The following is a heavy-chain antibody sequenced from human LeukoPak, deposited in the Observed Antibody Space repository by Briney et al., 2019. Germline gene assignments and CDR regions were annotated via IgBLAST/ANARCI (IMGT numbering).Heavy chain of an antibody. D-gene: IGHD2-2*01. CDR3: AGRGSSSGTFDI. J-gene: IGHJ3*02. Sequence: SQTLSLTCTVSGGSITNLNYYWTWIRQPAGKRMEWIGRIYTSGGTNYNPSLKSRVTMSVDKSKSQISLNLASLTAADTALYYCAGRGSSSGTFDIWGPGTFVTVSS. CDR2: IYTSGGT. V-gene: IGHV4-61*02. CDR1: GGSITNLNYY.